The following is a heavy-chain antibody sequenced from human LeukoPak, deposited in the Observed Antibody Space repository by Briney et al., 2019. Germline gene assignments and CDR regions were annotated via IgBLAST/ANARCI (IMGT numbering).Heavy chain of an antibody. CDR1: GFTFSSYG. CDR2: ISYDGSNK. J-gene: IGHJ4*02. Sequence: GGSLRLSCAASGFTFSSYGMHWVRQAPGKGLEWVAVISYDGSNKYYADSVKGRFTISRDNSKNTLHLQMNSLRAEDTAVYYCAKEGPPYSSSWSPLDYWGQGTLVTVSS. CDR3: AKEGPPYSSSWSPLDY. V-gene: IGHV3-30*18. D-gene: IGHD6-13*01.